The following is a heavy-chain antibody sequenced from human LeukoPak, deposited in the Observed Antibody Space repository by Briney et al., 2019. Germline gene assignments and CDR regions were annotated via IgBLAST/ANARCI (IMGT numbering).Heavy chain of an antibody. CDR1: GFTFSNYG. V-gene: IGHV3-33*01. CDR3: ARSRDGYKRFDS. J-gene: IGHJ4*02. CDR2: IWYDGSKK. D-gene: IGHD5-24*01. Sequence: GRSLRLSCAASGFTFSNYGMHWVRQAPGQGLEWVAVIWYDGSKKYYADSVKGRFTISRDNSKNTLYLQMNSLRAEDTAVYFCARSRDGYKRFDSWGQGTLVTVSS.